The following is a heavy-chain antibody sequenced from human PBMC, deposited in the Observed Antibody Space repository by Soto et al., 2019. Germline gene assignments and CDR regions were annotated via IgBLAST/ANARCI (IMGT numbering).Heavy chain of an antibody. J-gene: IGHJ5*02. CDR1: GGSISSYY. D-gene: IGHD5-12*01. V-gene: IGHV4-59*01. Sequence: QVQLQESGPGLVKPSETLSLTCTVSGGSISSYYWSWIRQPPGKGLEWIGYIYYSGSTNYNPSLKSRVTISVDTSKNQFSLKLSSVTAADTAVYYCVRDVGYSGYDNYNWFDPWGQGTLVTVSS. CDR3: VRDVGYSGYDNYNWFDP. CDR2: IYYSGST.